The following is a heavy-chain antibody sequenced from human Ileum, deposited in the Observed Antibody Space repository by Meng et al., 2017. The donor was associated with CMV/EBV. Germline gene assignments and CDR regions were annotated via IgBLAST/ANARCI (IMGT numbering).Heavy chain of an antibody. CDR3: AREPPRGVHFDH. CDR1: GYTLTGYY. CDR2: INPNSGGT. Sequence: ASVKVSCKASGYTLTGYYMHWVRQAPGQGLEWMGWINPNSGGTNYAQKFQGRVTMTRDTSISTAYMELSSLRSEDTAVYYCAREPPRGVHFDHWGQGTLVTVSS. D-gene: IGHD5-24*01. V-gene: IGHV1-2*02. J-gene: IGHJ4*02.